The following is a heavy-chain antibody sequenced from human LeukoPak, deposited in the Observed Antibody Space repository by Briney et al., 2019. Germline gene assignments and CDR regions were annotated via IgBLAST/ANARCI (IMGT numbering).Heavy chain of an antibody. Sequence: PGGSLRLSCAVSRFSFSSYDISWVRQAPGKGLEWVSAIRGSGGNTFYADSVEGRFTISRDNSRHTLNLQMNSLRAEDTAVYYCAKSQLVATTYAFDIWGQGTMVTVSS. CDR2: IRGSGGNT. J-gene: IGHJ3*02. D-gene: IGHD2-15*01. CDR3: AKSQLVATTYAFDI. CDR1: RFSFSSYD. V-gene: IGHV3-23*01.